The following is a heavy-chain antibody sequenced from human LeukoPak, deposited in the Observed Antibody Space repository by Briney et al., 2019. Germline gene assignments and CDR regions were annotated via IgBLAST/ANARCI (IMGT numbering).Heavy chain of an antibody. J-gene: IGHJ4*02. Sequence: SETLSLTCTVSGGSISSGGYYWGWIRQPPGKGLEWIGSIYYSGSTYYNPSLKSRVTISVDTSKNQFSLKLSSVTAADTAVYYCARRGYDSSGYYYAYWGQGTLVTVSS. CDR2: IYYSGST. D-gene: IGHD3-22*01. CDR1: GGSISSGGYY. CDR3: ARRGYDSSGYYYAY. V-gene: IGHV4-39*01.